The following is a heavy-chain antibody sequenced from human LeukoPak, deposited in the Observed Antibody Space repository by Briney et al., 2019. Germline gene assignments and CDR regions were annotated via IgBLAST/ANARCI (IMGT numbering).Heavy chain of an antibody. CDR1: GGSFSGYY. CDR2: INHSGST. J-gene: IGHJ4*02. D-gene: IGHD3-16*01. V-gene: IGHV4-34*01. CDR3: ARDRALGSGKYYFDY. Sequence: PSETLSLTCAVYGGSFSGYYWGWIRQPPGKGLEWIGEINHSGSTNYNPSLKSRVTISVDTSKNQFSLKLSSVTAADTAVYYCARDRALGSGKYYFDYWGQGTLVTVSA.